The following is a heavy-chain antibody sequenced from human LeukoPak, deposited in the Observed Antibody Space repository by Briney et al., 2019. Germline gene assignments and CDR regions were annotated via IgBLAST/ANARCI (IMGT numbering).Heavy chain of an antibody. D-gene: IGHD5-18*01. CDR2: IIPILGIA. Sequence: SVKVSCKASGGTFSSYAISWVRQAPGQGLEWMGRIIPILGIANYAQKFQGRVTITADKSTSTAYMELSSLRSGDTAVYYCARVDTAMVIDYWGQGTLATVSS. CDR1: GGTFSSYA. V-gene: IGHV1-69*04. J-gene: IGHJ4*02. CDR3: ARVDTAMVIDY.